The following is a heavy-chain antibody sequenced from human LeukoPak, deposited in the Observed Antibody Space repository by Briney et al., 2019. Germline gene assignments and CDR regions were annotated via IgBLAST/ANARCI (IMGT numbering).Heavy chain of an antibody. V-gene: IGHV1-18*01. Sequence: ASVKVSCKASGYTFTTYGISWVRQAPGQGLECMGWINPYNGNTNYAQKLQGRVTMTTDTSTSTAYMELRSLRSDNTAVYYCARELYGRFEYWGQGTLVTVSS. CDR2: INPYNGNT. CDR3: ARELYGRFEY. CDR1: GYTFTTYG. J-gene: IGHJ4*02. D-gene: IGHD2-2*02.